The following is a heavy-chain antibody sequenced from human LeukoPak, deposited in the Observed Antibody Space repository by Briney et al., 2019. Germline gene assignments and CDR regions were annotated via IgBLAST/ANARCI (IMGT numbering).Heavy chain of an antibody. Sequence: GGSLRLSCAASGFTFSSYWMHWVRQAPGKGLVWVSRINSDGSSTSYADSVKGRFTISRDNSKNMLYLQMNFLRIEDTAVYYCARDGSGNYYLDYWGQGTLVTVSS. CDR2: INSDGSST. V-gene: IGHV3-74*01. J-gene: IGHJ4*02. D-gene: IGHD3-10*01. CDR3: ARDGSGNYYLDY. CDR1: GFTFSSYW.